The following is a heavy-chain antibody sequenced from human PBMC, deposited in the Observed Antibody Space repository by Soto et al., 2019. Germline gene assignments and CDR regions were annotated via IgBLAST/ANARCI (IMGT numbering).Heavy chain of an antibody. CDR2: IKSKTDGGTT. CDR3: TTDFSGDYYYYGMDV. J-gene: IGHJ6*02. Sequence: GGSLRLSCAASGFTFSNAGMSWVRQAPGKGLEWVGRIKSKTDGGTTDYAAPVKGRFTISRDDSKNTLYLQMNSLKTEDTAVYYCTTDFSGDYYYYGMDVWGQGTTVTVSS. D-gene: IGHD2-15*01. CDR1: GFTFSNAG. V-gene: IGHV3-15*01.